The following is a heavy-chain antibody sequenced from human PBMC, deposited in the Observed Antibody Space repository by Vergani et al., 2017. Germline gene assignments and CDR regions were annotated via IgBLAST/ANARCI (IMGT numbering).Heavy chain of an antibody. D-gene: IGHD3-10*01. CDR2: IIPIFGTA. CDR3: ARAERRVWFGELLPSDYYYYYYMDV. CDR1: GGTFSSYA. V-gene: IGHV1-69*13. Sequence: QVQLVQSGAEVKKPGSSVKVSCKASGGTFSSYAISWVRQAPGQGLEWMGGIIPIFGTANYAQKLQGRVTITADESTSPDYMGLSSLRSEDTAVYYCARAERRVWFGELLPSDYYYYYYMDVWGKGTTVTVSS. J-gene: IGHJ6*03.